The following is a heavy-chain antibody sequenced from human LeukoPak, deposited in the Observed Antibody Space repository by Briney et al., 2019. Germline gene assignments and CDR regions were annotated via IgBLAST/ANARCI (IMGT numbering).Heavy chain of an antibody. CDR2: MNPNIGNT. CDR1: GYTFTSYD. V-gene: IGHV1-8*03. J-gene: IGHJ5*02. Sequence: GASVKVSCKASGYTFTSYDINWVRQATGQRLECRGWMNPNIGNTGSAQKFQCRVTITRNTSISTAYMELSSLRSEDTAVYYCARGFLGGWFDPWGQGTLVTVSS. CDR3: ARGFLGGWFDP.